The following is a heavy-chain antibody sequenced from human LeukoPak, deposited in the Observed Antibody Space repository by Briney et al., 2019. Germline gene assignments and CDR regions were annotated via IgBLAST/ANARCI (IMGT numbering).Heavy chain of an antibody. D-gene: IGHD3-10*01. Sequence: SETLSLTCAVYGGSFSGYYWSWIRQPPGKGLEWIGEINHSGSTNYNPSLKSRVTISVDTSKNRFSLKVTSVTAADTAVYYCARSPGGDFDYWGQGTLVTVSS. CDR3: ARSPGGDFDY. CDR2: INHSGST. CDR1: GGSFSGYY. J-gene: IGHJ4*02. V-gene: IGHV4-34*01.